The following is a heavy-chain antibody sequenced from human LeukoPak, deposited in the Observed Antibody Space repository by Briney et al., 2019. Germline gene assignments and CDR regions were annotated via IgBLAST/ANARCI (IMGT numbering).Heavy chain of an antibody. CDR2: IIPILGIA. V-gene: IGHV1-69*04. CDR1: GGTFSSYA. Sequence: SVKVSCKASGGTFSSYAISWVRQAPGQGLEWMGRIIPILGIANYAQKFQGRVTITADKSTSTAYMELSSLRSEDTAVYYCARGHRGAVFDYWGQGTLVTVSS. J-gene: IGHJ4*02. CDR3: ARGHRGAVFDY. D-gene: IGHD3-10*01.